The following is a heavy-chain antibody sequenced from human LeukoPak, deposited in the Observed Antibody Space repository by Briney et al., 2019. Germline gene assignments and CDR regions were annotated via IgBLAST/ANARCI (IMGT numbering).Heavy chain of an antibody. CDR2: IKQDGREK. D-gene: IGHD1-26*01. V-gene: IGHV3-7*01. CDR1: GFTFSSYW. Sequence: GGSLRLSCAASGFTFSSYWMTWVRQAPGKGLERVANIKQDGREKYYVDSVKGRFTISRDNAKKSVYLQMNSLRAEDTAVYYCARDVGENLEGAMGYFDDWGQGTLVTVSS. J-gene: IGHJ4*02. CDR3: ARDVGENLEGAMGYFDD.